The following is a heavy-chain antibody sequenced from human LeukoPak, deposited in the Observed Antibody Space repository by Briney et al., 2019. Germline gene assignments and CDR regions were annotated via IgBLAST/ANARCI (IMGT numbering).Heavy chain of an antibody. J-gene: IGHJ5*02. V-gene: IGHV3-23*01. Sequence: GGSLRLSCAASGFTFSSYAMSWVRQAPGKGLEWVSAISGSGGSTYYADSVKGRFTVSRDSSKNTLYLQMNSLRAEDTAVYNCAAAHYYDSSGYPWGQGTLVTVSS. D-gene: IGHD3-22*01. CDR1: GFTFSSYA. CDR2: ISGSGGST. CDR3: AAAHYYDSSGYP.